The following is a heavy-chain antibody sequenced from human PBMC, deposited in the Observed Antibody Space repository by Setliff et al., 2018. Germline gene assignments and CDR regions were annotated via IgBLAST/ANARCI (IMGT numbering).Heavy chain of an antibody. CDR3: SRLVRFCTRTVCQRLSGDDY. CDR2: ISPYNGNT. V-gene: IGHV1-18*01. J-gene: IGHJ4*02. CDR1: GYTFTDYG. Sequence: RASVKVSCKASGYTFTDYGITWVRQAPGQGLEWVGWISPYNGNTYYAPKFQGTAIMTTDTATTTAYLELRSLRSDDTAVYFCSRLVRFCTRTVCQRLSGDDYWGQGTLVTVSS. D-gene: IGHD3-10*01.